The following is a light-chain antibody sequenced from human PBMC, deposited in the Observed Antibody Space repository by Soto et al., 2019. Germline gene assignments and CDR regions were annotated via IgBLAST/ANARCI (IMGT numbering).Light chain of an antibody. CDR2: GAS. CDR1: QSVSSSY. J-gene: IGKJ2*01. CDR3: QHYGNSPPFT. Sequence: EIVLTQSPGTLSLSPGERATLSCRASQSVSSSYLAWYQQKPGQAPSLLIYGASSRATGIPDRFSGSGSGTDFTVTISRLEPEDVAVYFCQHYGNSPPFTFGQGTKVEIK. V-gene: IGKV3-20*01.